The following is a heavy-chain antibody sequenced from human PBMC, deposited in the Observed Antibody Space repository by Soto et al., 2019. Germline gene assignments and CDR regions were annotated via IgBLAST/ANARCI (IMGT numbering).Heavy chain of an antibody. CDR3: ARDDGCSSTSCYGGYYMDV. CDR2: IYSGGST. Sequence: GGSLRLSCAASGFTISSNYMSWVRQAPGKGLEWVSVIYSGGSTYYADSVKGRFTISRHNSKNTLYLQMNSLRAEDTAVYYCARDDGCSSTSCYGGYYMDVWGKGTTVTVSS. D-gene: IGHD2-2*01. J-gene: IGHJ6*03. V-gene: IGHV3-53*04. CDR1: GFTISSNY.